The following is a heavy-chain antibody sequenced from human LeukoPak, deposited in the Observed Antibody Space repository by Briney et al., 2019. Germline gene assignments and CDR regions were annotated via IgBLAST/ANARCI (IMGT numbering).Heavy chain of an antibody. Sequence: GGSLRLSCAASGFTFSNYAMHWVRQAPGKGLEWVAVIWYDGSNKYYADSVKGRFTISRDDSKNTLYLQMNSLRAEDTAVYYCARGLRLNPDYFDYWGQGTLVTVSS. CDR3: ARGLRLNPDYFDY. CDR1: GFTFSNYA. D-gene: IGHD3-16*01. CDR2: IWYDGSNK. V-gene: IGHV3-30*07. J-gene: IGHJ4*02.